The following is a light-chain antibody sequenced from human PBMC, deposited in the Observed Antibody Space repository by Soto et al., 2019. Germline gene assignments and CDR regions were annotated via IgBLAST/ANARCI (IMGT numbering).Light chain of an antibody. CDR2: KAS. CDR3: QQYSSYPWT. J-gene: IGKJ1*01. CDR1: QTFSTS. V-gene: IGKV1-5*03. Sequence: DIQMTQSPSTLSASVGDRVTITCRASQTFSTSLAWYQQKPGQAPKLLIYKASSLESGVPSRFSGSGSGTELTLTISSLQPDDFATYYCQQYSSYPWTFGQGTKVEIK.